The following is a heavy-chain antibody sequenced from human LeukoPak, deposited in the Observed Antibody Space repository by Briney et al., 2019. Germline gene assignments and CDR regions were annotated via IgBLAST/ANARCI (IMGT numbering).Heavy chain of an antibody. CDR3: ALLSGGTFDY. CDR2: ISIGGDT. D-gene: IGHD2/OR15-2a*01. J-gene: IGHJ4*02. V-gene: IGHV3-53*01. Sequence: GGSLRLSCAGSGFVVTANYLAWARQAPGKGLEWDSTISIGGDTYYGDSVKGRSAISRDESTNTLSLHLDSLRVEDMGVYYCALLSGGTFDYWGQGTQVTDAS. CDR1: GFVVTANY.